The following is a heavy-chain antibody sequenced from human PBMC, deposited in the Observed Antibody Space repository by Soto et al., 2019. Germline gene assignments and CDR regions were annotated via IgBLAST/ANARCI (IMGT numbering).Heavy chain of an antibody. CDR2: INHSGSR. V-gene: IGHV4-34*01. Sequence: PSETLSLTCAVDGGSFSGYYWSWIPQPPGNGLEWIGEINHSGSRKYNPSLKSRVTISVDTSNNQFSMKLSSVTAADTAVYSSERGFSYYYDSSGYYTWGQGTLVPVYS. J-gene: IGHJ5*02. CDR3: ERGFSYYYDSSGYYT. CDR1: GGSFSGYY. D-gene: IGHD3-22*01.